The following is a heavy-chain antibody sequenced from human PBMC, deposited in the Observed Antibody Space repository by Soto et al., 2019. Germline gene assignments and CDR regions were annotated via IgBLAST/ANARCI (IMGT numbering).Heavy chain of an antibody. CDR1: GGTFSSYA. Sequence: SVKVSCKASGGTFSSYAISWVRQAPGQGLEWMGGIIPIFGTANYAQKFQGRVPITADESTSTAYMELSSLRSEDTAAYYCARALDGYNSRAPFDYWGQGSLVTAPQ. CDR3: ARALDGYNSRAPFDY. J-gene: IGHJ4*02. D-gene: IGHD5-12*01. V-gene: IGHV1-69*13. CDR2: IIPIFGTA.